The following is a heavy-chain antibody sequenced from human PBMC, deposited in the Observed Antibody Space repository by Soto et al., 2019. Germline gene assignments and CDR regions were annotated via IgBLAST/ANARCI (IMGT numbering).Heavy chain of an antibody. J-gene: IGHJ4*02. CDR1: GFTFTRYS. CDR3: ARESEDLTSNFDY. V-gene: IGHV3-21*06. Sequence: GGSLRLSCAASGFTFTRYSMNWVRQAPGQGLEWVSSISSTTNYIYYGDSMKGRFTISRDNAKNSLYLEMNSLRAEDKPMYYSARESEDLTSNFDYWGQGTLATVSS. CDR2: ISSTTNYI.